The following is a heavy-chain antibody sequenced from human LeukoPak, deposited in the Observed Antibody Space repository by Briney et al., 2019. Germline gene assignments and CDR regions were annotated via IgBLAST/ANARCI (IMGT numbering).Heavy chain of an antibody. CDR2: FNHSGST. Sequence: SETLSLTCAVYGGSFSGYYWSWIRQPPGKGLEWIGEFNHSGSTNYNPSLKSRVTISVDTSKNQFSLKLSSVTAADTAVYYCARRAGDPYYYYYYGMDIWGQGTTVTVSS. CDR3: ARRAGDPYYYYYYGMDI. V-gene: IGHV4-34*01. J-gene: IGHJ6*02. CDR1: GGSFSGYY. D-gene: IGHD2-21*02.